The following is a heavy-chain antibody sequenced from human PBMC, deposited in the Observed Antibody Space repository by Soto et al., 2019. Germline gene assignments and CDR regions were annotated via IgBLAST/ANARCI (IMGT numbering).Heavy chain of an antibody. V-gene: IGHV1-46*01. CDR1: GYTFTSYY. J-gene: IGHJ5*02. D-gene: IGHD3-9*01. Sequence: ASVKVSCKASGYTFTSYYMHWVRQAPGQGLEWMGIINPSGGSTNYAQKFQGRVTMTRDTSTSTAYMELSSLRSEDTAVYYCARDPFYDIFTGYSPHWFDPWGQGTLVTVSS. CDR2: INPSGGST. CDR3: ARDPFYDIFTGYSPHWFDP.